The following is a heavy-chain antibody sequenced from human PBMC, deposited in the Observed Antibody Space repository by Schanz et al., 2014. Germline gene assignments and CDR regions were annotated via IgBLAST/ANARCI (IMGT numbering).Heavy chain of an antibody. V-gene: IGHV3-48*01. CDR3: ASGVHVSSLQKGLQF. CDR2: ISGGGGTR. Sequence: EEQLLQSGGGLVQPGGSLRLSCAASGFTFGSYGMSWVRQGPGKGLEWVSGISGGGGTRNYADSVKGRFTVFRDNAKNSVSLQMRRLRVEDTAVYYCASGVHVSSLQKGLQFWGRGTLXIVSS. J-gene: IGHJ1*01. D-gene: IGHD3-10*01. CDR1: GFTFGSYG.